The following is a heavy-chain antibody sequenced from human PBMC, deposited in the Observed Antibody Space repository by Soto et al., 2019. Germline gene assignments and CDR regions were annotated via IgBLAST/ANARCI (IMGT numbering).Heavy chain of an antibody. J-gene: IGHJ3*02. D-gene: IGHD2-2*01. V-gene: IGHV1-18*01. CDR3: ARSVSVVPAAMRAFDI. CDR2: ISAYNGNT. Sequence: GASVKVSCKASGYTFTSYGISWVRQAPGQGLEWMGWISAYNGNTNYAQKFQGRVTITRDTSASTAYMELSSLRSEDTAVYYCARSVSVVPAAMRAFDIWGQGTMVTVSS. CDR1: GYTFTSYG.